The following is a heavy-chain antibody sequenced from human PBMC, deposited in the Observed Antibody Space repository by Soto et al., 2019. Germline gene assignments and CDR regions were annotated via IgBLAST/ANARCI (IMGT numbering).Heavy chain of an antibody. V-gene: IGHV1-69*06. Sequence: QVQLVQSGAEVKKPGSSVKVSCEASGGTFSIYAINWVRQAPGQGLEWMGGVIPLFGTSDYSQKFQGRVTITADKSRDTAYMELSSLKSEDAAVYYCARADYYESRGLFDYWGQGTLVTVSS. CDR1: GGTFSIYA. D-gene: IGHD3-22*01. CDR3: ARADYYESRGLFDY. J-gene: IGHJ4*02. CDR2: VIPLFGTS.